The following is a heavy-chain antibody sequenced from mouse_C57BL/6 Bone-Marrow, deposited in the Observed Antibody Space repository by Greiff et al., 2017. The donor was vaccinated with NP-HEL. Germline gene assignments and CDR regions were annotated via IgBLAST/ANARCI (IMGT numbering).Heavy chain of an antibody. Sequence: EVQGVESGGGLVKPGGSLKLSCAASGFTFSSYTMSWVRQTPEKRLEWVATISGGGGDTYYPDSVKGRFTISRDNAKNTLYLQMSSLRSEDTALYYCARQDSNYVYFDYWGQGTTLTVSS. J-gene: IGHJ2*01. CDR3: ARQDSNYVYFDY. V-gene: IGHV5-9*01. CDR1: GFTFSSYT. CDR2: ISGGGGDT. D-gene: IGHD2-5*01.